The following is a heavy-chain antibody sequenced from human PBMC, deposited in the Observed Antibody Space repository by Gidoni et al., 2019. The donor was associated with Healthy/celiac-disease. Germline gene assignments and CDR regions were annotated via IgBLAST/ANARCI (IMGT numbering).Heavy chain of an antibody. D-gene: IGHD3-9*01. J-gene: IGHJ3*02. CDR1: AFHFISYA. Sequence: EVQLVESGGGLVTPGGSLTLSCSAPAFHFISYALHWVRQAPGKGLEYVSAISRSGGSTYYADSVKGRFTISRDNSKNTLYLQMSSLRAEDTAVYYCVKDYAILTGQTLDAFDIWGQGTMVTVSS. CDR3: VKDYAILTGQTLDAFDI. CDR2: ISRSGGST. V-gene: IGHV3-64D*06.